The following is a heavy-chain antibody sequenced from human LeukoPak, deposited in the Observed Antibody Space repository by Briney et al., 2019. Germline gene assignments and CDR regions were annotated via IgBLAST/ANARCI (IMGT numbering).Heavy chain of an antibody. V-gene: IGHV3-48*03. CDR2: ISSSGSTI. D-gene: IGHD2-15*01. CDR1: GFTFSSYE. J-gene: IGHJ6*03. CDR3: AREASGGPTPYYYYYMDV. Sequence: GGSLRLSCAASGFTFSSYEMNWVRQAPGKGLECVSYISSSGSTIYYADSVKGRFTISRDNAKNSLYLQMNSLRAEDTAVYYCAREASGGPTPYYYYYMDVWGKGTTVTVSS.